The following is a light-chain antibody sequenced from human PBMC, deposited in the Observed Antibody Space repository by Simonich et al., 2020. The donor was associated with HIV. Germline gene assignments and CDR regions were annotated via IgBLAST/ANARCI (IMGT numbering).Light chain of an antibody. Sequence: QSVLTQPPSASETPGQRVTISFSGSSSNIGSNYVYWSQQVPGTAPKLLIYRKNQGHSGVTEGFAGSRSGTAASLAISGVRSEDEADYYCAAWDDSLSGVVFGGGTKLTVL. CDR2: RKN. CDR3: AAWDDSLSGVV. CDR1: SSNIGSNY. J-gene: IGLJ2*01. V-gene: IGLV1-47*01.